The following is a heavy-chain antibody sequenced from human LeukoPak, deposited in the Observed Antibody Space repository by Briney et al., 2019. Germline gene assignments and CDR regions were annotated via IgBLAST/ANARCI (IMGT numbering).Heavy chain of an antibody. CDR2: ISGGST. CDR1: GFTVSSNE. CDR3: ARVEIYDFWSGSLGAFDI. D-gene: IGHD3-3*01. J-gene: IGHJ3*02. V-gene: IGHV3-38-3*01. Sequence: QTGGSLRLSCAASGFTVSSNEMSWVRQTPGKGLEWVSSISGGSTYYADSRKGRFTISRDNSKNTLHLQMNSLRAEDTAVYYCARVEIYDFWSGSLGAFDIWGQGTMVTVSS.